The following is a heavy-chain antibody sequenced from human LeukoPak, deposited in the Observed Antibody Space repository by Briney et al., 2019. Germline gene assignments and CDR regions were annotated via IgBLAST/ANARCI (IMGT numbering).Heavy chain of an antibody. D-gene: IGHD6-13*01. J-gene: IGHJ4*02. CDR2: IYTSGST. CDR3: AADSGYSSSWYSDS. CDR1: GGSISSYY. V-gene: IGHV4-4*07. Sequence: SETLSLTCTVSGGSISSYYWSWIWQPAGKGLEWIGRIYTSGSTNYNPSLKSRVTMSVDTSKNQFSLKLSSVTAADTAVYYCAADSGYSSSWYSDSWGQGTLVTVSS.